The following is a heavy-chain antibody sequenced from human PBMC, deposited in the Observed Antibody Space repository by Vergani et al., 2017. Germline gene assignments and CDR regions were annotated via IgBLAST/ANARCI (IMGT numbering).Heavy chain of an antibody. CDR3: ARDRGLYGGHWFDP. V-gene: IGHV4-31*03. CDR1: GGSISSGGYY. Sequence: QVQLPESGPGLVKPSQTLSLTCTVSGGSISSGGYYWSWIRQHPGKGLEWIGYIYYSGGTYYNPSLKSRVTISVDTSKNQFSLKRSSVTAADPAVYYCARDRGLYGGHWFDPGGQGTLVTVSS. CDR2: IYYSGGT. D-gene: IGHD4-23*01. J-gene: IGHJ5*02.